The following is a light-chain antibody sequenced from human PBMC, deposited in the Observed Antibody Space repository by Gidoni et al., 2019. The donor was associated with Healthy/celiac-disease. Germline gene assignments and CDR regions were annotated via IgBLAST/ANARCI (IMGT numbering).Light chain of an antibody. CDR2: GAS. Sequence: EIVLTQSPVTLSLSPGERATLSCRANQSVSSSYLAWYQQKPGQAPRLLIYGASSRATGIPDRFSGSGSGTDFTLTISRLEPEDFAVYYCQQYGSSLWTFGQGTKVEIK. V-gene: IGKV3-20*01. CDR1: QSVSSSY. J-gene: IGKJ1*01. CDR3: QQYGSSLWT.